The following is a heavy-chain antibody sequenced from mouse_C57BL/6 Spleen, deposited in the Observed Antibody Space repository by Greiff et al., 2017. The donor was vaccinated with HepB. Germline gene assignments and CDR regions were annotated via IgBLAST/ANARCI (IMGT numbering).Heavy chain of an antibody. CDR1: GFSFNTYA. CDR3: VRHGWDGYFDV. D-gene: IGHD4-1*01. CDR2: IRSKSNNYAT. V-gene: IGHV10-1*01. Sequence: EVKVVESGGGLVQPKGSLKLSCAASGFSFNTYAMNWVRQAPGKGLEWVARIRSKSNNYATYYADSVKDRFTISRDDSESMLYLQMNNLKTEDTAMYYCVRHGWDGYFDVWGTGTTVTVSS. J-gene: IGHJ1*03.